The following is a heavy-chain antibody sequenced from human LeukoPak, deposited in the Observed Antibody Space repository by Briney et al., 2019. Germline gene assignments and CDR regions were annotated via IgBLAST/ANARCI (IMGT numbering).Heavy chain of an antibody. J-gene: IGHJ4*02. CDR3: ARCREVGATVDY. D-gene: IGHD1-26*01. CDR2: IYYRGST. CDR1: GYSISSGSY. Sequence: SETLSLTCTVSGYSISSGSYWGWIRQPPGRELEWIATIYYRGSTHYNPSLASLKSRVTISGDTSKNQFSLTLSSVTAADTAVYYCARCREVGATVDYWGQGTLVTVSS. V-gene: IGHV4-38-2*02.